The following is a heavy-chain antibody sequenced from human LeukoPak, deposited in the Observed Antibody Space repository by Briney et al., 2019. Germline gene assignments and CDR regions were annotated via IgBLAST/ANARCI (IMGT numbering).Heavy chain of an antibody. Sequence: HPGGSLRLSCAASGFTFSSYAMSWVRQAPGKGLEWVSAISGSGGSTYYADSVKGRFTISRDNSKNTLYLQMNSLRAEDTAVYYCAKDPVGYYDSSGYLVWGQGTLVTVSS. CDR2: ISGSGGST. V-gene: IGHV3-23*01. J-gene: IGHJ4*02. CDR3: AKDPVGYYDSSGYLV. D-gene: IGHD3-22*01. CDR1: GFTFSSYA.